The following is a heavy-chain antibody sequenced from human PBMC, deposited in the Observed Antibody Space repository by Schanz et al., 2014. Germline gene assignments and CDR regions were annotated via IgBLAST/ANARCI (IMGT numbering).Heavy chain of an antibody. D-gene: IGHD6-13*01. CDR1: GHPFTAYY. CDR3: ARDGHSSIWDSYYFYGLDV. J-gene: IGHJ6*02. V-gene: IGHV1-2*06. CDR2: INPNSGGT. Sequence: QVQLVQSGAEVKKPGASVKVSCKASGHPFTAYYMHWVRQAPGQGLEWMGRINPNSGGTNYAENLQGRVTMTRDTSTSTVDRELSRLTSDDTALYYCARDGHSSIWDSYYFYGLDVWGQGTTVTVSS.